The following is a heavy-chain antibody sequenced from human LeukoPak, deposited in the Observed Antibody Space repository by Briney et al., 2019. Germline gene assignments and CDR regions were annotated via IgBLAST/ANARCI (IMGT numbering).Heavy chain of an antibody. CDR2: IKDDGSEK. CDR1: GFTLSSFW. Sequence: GGSLRLSCAASGFTLSSFWMSWVRQAPGKGLEWVGNIKDDGSEKYYADSMKGRFTISRDNARNSLYLQMNNLGAEDTAVYFCASRYCSGGSCHFDYWGQGTLVTVSS. D-gene: IGHD2-15*01. V-gene: IGHV3-7*03. CDR3: ASRYCSGGSCHFDY. J-gene: IGHJ4*02.